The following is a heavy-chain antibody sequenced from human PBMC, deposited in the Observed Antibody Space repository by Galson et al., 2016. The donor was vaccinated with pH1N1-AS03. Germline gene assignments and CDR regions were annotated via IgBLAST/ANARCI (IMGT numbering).Heavy chain of an antibody. V-gene: IGHV4-61*02. CDR2: INNRGNT. Sequence: TLSLTCIVSGASVSSGGDYWSWIRQPAGKGLEWIGRINNRGNTKYNPSLESRVVMSADTSRNQFSLRLSAVTAADTAVYYCTRGKEKGRVIVPTVLFYLASWGQGKLVTVAS. CDR1: GASVSSGGDY. D-gene: IGHD2-21*01. CDR3: TRGKEKGRVIVPTVLFYLAS. J-gene: IGHJ4*02.